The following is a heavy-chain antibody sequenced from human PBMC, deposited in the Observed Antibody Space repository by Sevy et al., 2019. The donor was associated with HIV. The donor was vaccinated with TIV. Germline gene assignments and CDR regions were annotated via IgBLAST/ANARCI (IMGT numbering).Heavy chain of an antibody. Sequence: GGSLRLSCVASGFTFSDYYMSWIRQAPGKGLEWVSYITSSGNYRNYVDSVKGRFTISRDNDKNALYLQMNSLRVEDTAVYYCARDRLLYDSTTNLSGAWGQGTLVTVSS. D-gene: IGHD3-22*01. J-gene: IGHJ5*02. V-gene: IGHV3-11*06. CDR2: ITSSGNYR. CDR3: ARDRLLYDSTTNLSGA. CDR1: GFTFSDYY.